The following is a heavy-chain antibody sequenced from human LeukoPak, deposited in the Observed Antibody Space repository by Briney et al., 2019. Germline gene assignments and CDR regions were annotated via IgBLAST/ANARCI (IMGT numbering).Heavy chain of an antibody. CDR1: GFSFSDDY. V-gene: IGHV3-11*03. Sequence: PGGSLRLSCVASGFSFSDDYMSWIRQAPGKGLEWVSYISSSSYTNYADSVKGRFTISRDNAKKSLYLQMNSLRAEDTAVYYCGGTLLLGNAFDIWGQGTMVTVSS. CDR2: ISSSSYT. D-gene: IGHD2-15*01. J-gene: IGHJ3*02. CDR3: GGTLLLGNAFDI.